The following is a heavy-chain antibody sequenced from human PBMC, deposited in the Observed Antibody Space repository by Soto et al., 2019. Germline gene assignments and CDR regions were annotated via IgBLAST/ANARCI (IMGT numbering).Heavy chain of an antibody. CDR1: GYTYTSYG. CDR2: ISAYNGNT. V-gene: IGHV1-18*01. D-gene: IGHD5-18*01. CDR3: ARVEAAMSGHWFDP. Sequence: QVHLVQSGAEVKKPGASVKVSYKASGYTYTSYGISWVRQAPGQGLEWMGWISAYNGNTNYAQGVQGRVTMTSDTSSNTAYMELRSLRSDDTAVYYCARVEAAMSGHWFDPWGQGTLVTVSS. J-gene: IGHJ5*02.